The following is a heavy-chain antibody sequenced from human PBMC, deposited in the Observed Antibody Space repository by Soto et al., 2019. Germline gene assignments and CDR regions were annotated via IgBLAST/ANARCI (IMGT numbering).Heavy chain of an antibody. CDR3: ARRQNWNNLFDT. CDR1: GGSITNNY. D-gene: IGHD1-1*01. J-gene: IGHJ5*02. Sequence: SETLSLTCTVSGGSITNNYWSLIRQSPGKGLEWIGCSYYSGSTSYNPSLRSRVTISIDTSKTQFSLRLRSVTAADTAVYYCARRQNWNNLFDTWGQGTLVTVSS. CDR2: SYYSGST. V-gene: IGHV4-59*08.